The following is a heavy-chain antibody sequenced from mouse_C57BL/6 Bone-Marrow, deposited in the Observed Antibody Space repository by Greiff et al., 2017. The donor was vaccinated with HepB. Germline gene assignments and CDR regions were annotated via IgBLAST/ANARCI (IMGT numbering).Heavy chain of an antibody. CDR1: GYTFTSYW. J-gene: IGHJ3*01. Sequence: QVQLQQPGAELVKPGASVKVSCKASGYTFTSYWMHWVKQRPGQGLEWIGRIHPSDSDTNYNQKFKGKATLTVDKSSSTAYMQPSSLTSEDSAVYYCAIHYGSSYGFAYWGQGTLVTVSA. V-gene: IGHV1-74*01. CDR2: IHPSDSDT. CDR3: AIHYGSSYGFAY. D-gene: IGHD1-1*01.